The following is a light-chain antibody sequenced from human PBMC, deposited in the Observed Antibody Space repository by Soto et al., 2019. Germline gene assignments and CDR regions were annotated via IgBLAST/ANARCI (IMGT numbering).Light chain of an antibody. J-gene: IGKJ1*01. Sequence: TQSPSSLSPSVVDRVTITCRASQSVSSSYLAWYQQKPGQAPRLLIYGASSRATGIPDRFSGSGSGTDFTLTISRLEPEDFAVYYCQQYGRTFGQGTKVDIK. CDR1: QSVSSSY. V-gene: IGKV3-20*01. CDR3: QQYGRT. CDR2: GAS.